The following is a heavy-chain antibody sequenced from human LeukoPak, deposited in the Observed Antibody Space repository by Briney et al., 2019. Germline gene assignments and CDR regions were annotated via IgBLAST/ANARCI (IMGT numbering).Heavy chain of an antibody. D-gene: IGHD6-19*01. J-gene: IGHJ4*02. CDR2: IYNSGST. CDR1: GYSISSGYY. V-gene: IGHV4-38-2*02. Sequence: SETLSLTCTVSGYSISSGYYWGWIRRSPGKGLEWIGSIYNSGSTYYNPSLKSRVTISIDTSKNQFSLKLSSVTAADTAVYYCARDGAVAGYYFDYWGQGTLVTVSS. CDR3: ARDGAVAGYYFDY.